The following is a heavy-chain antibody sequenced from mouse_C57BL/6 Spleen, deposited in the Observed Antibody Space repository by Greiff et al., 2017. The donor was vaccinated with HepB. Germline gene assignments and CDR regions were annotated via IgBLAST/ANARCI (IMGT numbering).Heavy chain of an antibody. CDR1: GYSFTGYY. CDR2: INPSTGGT. CDR3: ARPHYYGSSYYWFAY. Sequence: VQLKQSGPELVKPGASVKISCKASGYSFTGYYMNWVKQSPEKSLEWIGEINPSTGGTTYNQKFKAKATLTVDKSSSTAYMQLKSLTSEDSAVYYCARPHYYGSSYYWFAYWGQGTLVTVSA. J-gene: IGHJ3*01. D-gene: IGHD1-1*01. V-gene: IGHV1-42*01.